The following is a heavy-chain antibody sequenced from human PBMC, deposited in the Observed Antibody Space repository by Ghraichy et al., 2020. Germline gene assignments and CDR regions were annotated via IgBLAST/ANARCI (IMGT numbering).Heavy chain of an antibody. D-gene: IGHD1-26*01. J-gene: IGHJ3*02. CDR2: INHSGST. Sequence: SETLSLTCAVYGGSFSGYYWSWIRQPPGKGLEWIGEINHSGSTNYNPSLKSRVTISVDTSKNQFSLKLSSVTAADTAVYYCARAKVASGELLRGAFDIWGQGTMVTVSS. V-gene: IGHV4-34*01. CDR3: ARAKVASGELLRGAFDI. CDR1: GGSFSGYY.